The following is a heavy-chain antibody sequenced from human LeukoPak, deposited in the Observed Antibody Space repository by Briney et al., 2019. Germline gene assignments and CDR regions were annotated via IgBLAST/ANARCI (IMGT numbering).Heavy chain of an antibody. J-gene: IGHJ4*02. CDR3: ARNLGATSGYFDY. CDR2: INPNSGGT. Sequence: ASVKVSCKASGYTFTCYYIYWVRQAPGQGLEWMGWINPNSGGTNNAQKFQGRVTMTRDTSISTAYMDLSRLRSDDTAVYYCARNLGATSGYFDYWGQGILVTVSS. D-gene: IGHD1-26*01. CDR1: GYTFTCYY. V-gene: IGHV1-2*02.